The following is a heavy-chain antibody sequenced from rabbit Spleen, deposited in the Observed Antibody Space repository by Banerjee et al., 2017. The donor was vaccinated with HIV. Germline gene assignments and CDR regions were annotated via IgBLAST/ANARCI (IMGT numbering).Heavy chain of an antibody. CDR3: ARGSATMTMVITGFYLNL. CDR1: GFPFSNKAV. D-gene: IGHD2-1*01. Sequence: QEQLEESGGGLVKPEGSLTLTCKASGFPFSNKAVMCWVRQAPGKGLEWIACINAVTGKAVYASWAKGRFTVSKTSSTTVTLQLSSLTAADTATYFCARGSATMTMVITGFYLNLWGPGTLVTVS. J-gene: IGHJ4*01. V-gene: IGHV1S45*01. CDR2: INAVTGKA.